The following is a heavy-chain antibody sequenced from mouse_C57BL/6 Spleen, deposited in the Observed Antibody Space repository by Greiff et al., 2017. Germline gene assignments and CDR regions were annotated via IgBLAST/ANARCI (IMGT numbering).Heavy chain of an antibody. J-gene: IGHJ4*01. Sequence: EVKVVESGGGLVKPGGSLKLSCAASGFTFSSYAMSWVRQTPEKRLEWVATISDGGSYTYYPDNVKGRFTISRDNAKNNLYLQMSHLKSEDTAMYYCARDRGYDYDGLYAMDYWGQGTSVTVSS. D-gene: IGHD2-4*01. CDR3: ARDRGYDYDGLYAMDY. V-gene: IGHV5-4*01. CDR2: ISDGGSYT. CDR1: GFTFSSYA.